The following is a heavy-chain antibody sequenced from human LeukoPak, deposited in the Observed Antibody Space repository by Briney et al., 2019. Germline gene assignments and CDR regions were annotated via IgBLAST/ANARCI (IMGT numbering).Heavy chain of an antibody. Sequence: RGSLRLSCAASGFTFSSYAMSWVRQAPGKGLEWVSAIGGSGGSKYYEDSVKGRFTISRVNSTNPLYLQIHSLRAEDTAVYYCAKTTVTNETWGQGTLVTVSS. V-gene: IGHV3-23*01. CDR1: GFTFSSYA. D-gene: IGHD4-17*01. J-gene: IGHJ5*02. CDR3: AKTTVTNET. CDR2: IGGSGGSK.